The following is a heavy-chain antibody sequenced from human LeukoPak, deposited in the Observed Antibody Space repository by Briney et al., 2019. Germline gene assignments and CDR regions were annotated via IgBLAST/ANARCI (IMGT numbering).Heavy chain of an antibody. CDR3: ARVVLVRGVYNYYYYMDV. V-gene: IGHV1-69*05. Sequence: SVKVSCKASGGTFSSYAISRVRQAPGQGLEWMGGIIPIFGTANYAQKFQGRVTITTDESTSTAYMELSSLRSEDTAVYYCARVVLVRGVYNYYYYMDVWGKGTTVTVSS. CDR1: GGTFSSYA. CDR2: IIPIFGTA. D-gene: IGHD3-10*01. J-gene: IGHJ6*03.